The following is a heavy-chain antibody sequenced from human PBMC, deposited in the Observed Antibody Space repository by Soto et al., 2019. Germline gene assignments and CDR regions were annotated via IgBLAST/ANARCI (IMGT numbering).Heavy chain of an antibody. D-gene: IGHD2-21*01. CDR1: VAALNSGNYY. J-gene: IGHJ5*02. CDR3: PRLRIATNNYKWFDP. CDR2: IYVTGAV. V-gene: IGHV4-31*03. Sequence: SETLSLTCSFSVAALNSGNYYWSGIRQVPGKGLEWIGHIYVTGAVDYNPSLRDRITISQDTSERQFSLNLRLVTAADTAVYYCPRLRIATNNYKWFDPWGQGTLVTVSS.